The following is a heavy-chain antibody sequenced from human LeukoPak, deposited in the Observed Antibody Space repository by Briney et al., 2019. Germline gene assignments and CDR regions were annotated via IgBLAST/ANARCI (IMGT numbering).Heavy chain of an antibody. CDR1: GGSISSGDYY. V-gene: IGHV4-30-4*01. Sequence: SETLSLTCTVSGGSISSGDYYWRWIRQPPGKGLEWIGYIYYSGSTYYNPSLKSRVTISVDTSKNQFSLKLSSVTAADTAVYYCASSYYYDSSGSHFDYWGQGTLVTVSS. CDR3: ASSYYYDSSGSHFDY. CDR2: IYYSGST. D-gene: IGHD3-22*01. J-gene: IGHJ4*02.